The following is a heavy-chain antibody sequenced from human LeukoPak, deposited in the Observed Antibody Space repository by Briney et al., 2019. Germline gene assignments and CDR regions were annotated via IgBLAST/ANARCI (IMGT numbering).Heavy chain of an antibody. CDR3: ARVTDSRGYYYSDDAFDI. D-gene: IGHD3-22*01. V-gene: IGHV4-39*07. J-gene: IGHJ3*02. Sequence: SETLSLTCTVSGGFISSNSYYWGWIRQPPGKGLEWIGSIYYSGSTNYNSSLKSRVTISVDTSKNQFSLKLSSVTAADTAVYYCARVTDSRGYYYSDDAFDIWGQGTMVTVSS. CDR2: IYYSGST. CDR1: GGFISSNSYY.